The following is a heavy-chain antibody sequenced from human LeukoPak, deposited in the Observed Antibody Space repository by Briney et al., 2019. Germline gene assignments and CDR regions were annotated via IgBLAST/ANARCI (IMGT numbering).Heavy chain of an antibody. CDR1: GGSISNYY. V-gene: IGHV4-4*07. Sequence: SETLSLTCTVSGGSISNYYWSWIRQSAGKGLEWMGRIFTGGSNTYNPSLKSRVGMSVDTSKNQFSLTLRSVTPADTVVYYCARESGYYYDTSGYTFDYWGQGILVTVSS. CDR3: ARESGYYYDTSGYTFDY. J-gene: IGHJ4*02. CDR2: IFTGGSN. D-gene: IGHD3-22*01.